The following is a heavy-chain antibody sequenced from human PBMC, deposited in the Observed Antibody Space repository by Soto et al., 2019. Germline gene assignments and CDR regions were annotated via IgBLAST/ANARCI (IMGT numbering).Heavy chain of an antibody. CDR3: AKDDRCGIHPHLHYS. Sequence: GGSLRLSCAASGFGFTFSTSAMSWVRQAPGKGLECVSTFRESGGTTHYANSVRGRFTISRDTSKNMLYLQMNSLRAEDTAIYYCAKDDRCGIHPHLHYSWRHGLPVTV. CDR1: GFTFSTSA. J-gene: IGHJ5*01. CDR2: FRESGGTT. V-gene: IGHV3-23*01. D-gene: IGHD4-4*01.